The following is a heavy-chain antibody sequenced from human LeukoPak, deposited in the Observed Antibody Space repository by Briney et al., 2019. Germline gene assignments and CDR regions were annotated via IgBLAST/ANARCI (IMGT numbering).Heavy chain of an antibody. V-gene: IGHV1-8*01. CDR2: MNPNSGNT. D-gene: IGHD5-18*01. Sequence: ASVKVSCKASGYTFTSYDINWVRQATGQGLEWMGWMNPNSGNTGYAQKFQGRVTMTRNTSISTAYTELSSLRSEDAAVYYCARGLGELWLPVPTRPYGMDVWGQGTTVTVSS. CDR3: ARGLGELWLPVPTRPYGMDV. J-gene: IGHJ6*02. CDR1: GYTFTSYD.